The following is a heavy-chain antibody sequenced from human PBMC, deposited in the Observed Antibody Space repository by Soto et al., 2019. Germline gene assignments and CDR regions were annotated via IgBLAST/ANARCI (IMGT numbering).Heavy chain of an antibody. CDR3: AQYKGGRYCTRTSFLYSVDY. Sequence: EVQLLESGGGLVQPGGSLRLSCTASGFTFSTYAMSWVRQAPGKGLEWVSTISDSGSTYYADSVKGRFTISRYNSKTTLYLEMNSLRAEDTAVYYCAQYKGGRYCTRTSFLYSVDYWGQVTLVTVSS. J-gene: IGHJ4*02. D-gene: IGHD2-2*01. CDR2: ISDSGST. V-gene: IGHV3-23*01. CDR1: GFTFSTYA.